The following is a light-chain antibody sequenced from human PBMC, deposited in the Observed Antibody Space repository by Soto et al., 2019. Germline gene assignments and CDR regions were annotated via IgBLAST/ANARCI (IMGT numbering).Light chain of an antibody. V-gene: IGLV2-23*01. CDR3: CSYAGSSTWV. CDR1: NSDVGGYNL. J-gene: IGLJ3*02. CDR2: EGS. Sequence: QSALTQPASVSGSLGQSITISCTGTNSDVGGYNLVSWYQQHPGKAPKLMTYEGSKRPSAVSNRFSGSKSGNTASLTISGLQAEDEADYYCCSYAGSSTWVFGGGTKLTVL.